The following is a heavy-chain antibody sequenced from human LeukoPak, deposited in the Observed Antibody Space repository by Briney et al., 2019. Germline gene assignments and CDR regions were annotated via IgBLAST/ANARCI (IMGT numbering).Heavy chain of an antibody. V-gene: IGHV4-59*01. CDR2: IYYTGST. CDR1: GGSISTYY. J-gene: IGHJ4*02. D-gene: IGHD6-13*01. CDR3: ARRGVSGSWYYFDY. Sequence: PSETLSLTCTVPGGSISTYYWSWIRQPPGKGLEWIGYIYYTGSTNYNPSLKSRVTISVDTSKNQFSLKLSSVTAADTAVYYCARRGVSGSWYYFDYWGQGTLVTVSS.